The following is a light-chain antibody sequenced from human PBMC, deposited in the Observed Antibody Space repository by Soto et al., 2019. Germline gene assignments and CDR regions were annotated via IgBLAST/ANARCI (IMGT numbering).Light chain of an antibody. CDR1: QSVSSSY. J-gene: IGKJ4*01. CDR2: DAS. CDR3: QQYGSSPPELT. V-gene: IGKV3D-20*01. Sequence: EIVLTQSPATLSLSPGERATLSCGASQSVSSSYLAWYQQKPGLAPRLLIYDASSRATGIPDRFSGIGSGTDFTLTISRLEPEDFAVYYCQQYGSSPPELTFGGGTKVEIK.